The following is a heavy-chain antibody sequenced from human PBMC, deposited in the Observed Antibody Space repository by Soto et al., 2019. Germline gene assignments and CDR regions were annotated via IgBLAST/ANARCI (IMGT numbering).Heavy chain of an antibody. D-gene: IGHD2-21*02. CDR3: ARPKLPSFGRASYYVLGYWYFDL. Sequence: GESLKISCKGSGYSFTNYWIGWVRQKPGKGLEWMGTIFPGDSDTRYSPSFQGQVTISADKSTSTAYLQWSGLEASDTAMYYCARPKLPSFGRASYYVLGYWYFDLWGRGTLVTVSS. V-gene: IGHV5-51*01. J-gene: IGHJ2*01. CDR2: IFPGDSDT. CDR1: GYSFTNYW.